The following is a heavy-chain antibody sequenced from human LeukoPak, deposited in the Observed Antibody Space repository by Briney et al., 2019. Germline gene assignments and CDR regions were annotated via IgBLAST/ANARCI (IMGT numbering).Heavy chain of an antibody. CDR1: GFTFSSYW. V-gene: IGHV3-7*01. Sequence: GGSLRLSCVASGFTFSSYWMTWVRQAPGKGLEWVANIKTDGSQIYYVDSVKGRFTISRDNAKNSLYLQMNSLRAEDTAVYYCARDHRHYYDSSGYYDGWFDPWGQGTLVTVSS. CDR3: ARDHRHYYDSSGYYDGWFDP. J-gene: IGHJ5*02. D-gene: IGHD3-22*01. CDR2: IKTDGSQI.